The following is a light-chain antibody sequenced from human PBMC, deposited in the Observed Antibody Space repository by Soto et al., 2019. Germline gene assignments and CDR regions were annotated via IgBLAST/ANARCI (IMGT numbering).Light chain of an antibody. CDR1: NIGTKS. CDR3: QVWDSSSGVV. V-gene: IGLV3-21*04. J-gene: IGLJ2*01. CDR2: YDS. Sequence: SYELTQPPSVSVAPGKTAQITCGGKNIGTKSVHWYQLKPGQAPVLVISYDSDRPSGIPERISGSNSGNTATLSISRVEAGDGADYYCQVWDSSSGVVFGGGTKLTVL.